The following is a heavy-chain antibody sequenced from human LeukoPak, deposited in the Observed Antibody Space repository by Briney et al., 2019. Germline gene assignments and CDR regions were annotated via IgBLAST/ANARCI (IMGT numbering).Heavy chain of an antibody. V-gene: IGHV3-30-3*01. CDR2: ISYDGSNK. Sequence: GGSLRLSCAASGFTVSSNYMSWVRQAPGKGLEWVAVISYDGSNKYYADSVKGRFTISRDNSKNTLYLQMNSLRAEDTAVYYCARAYYYDSSGYYPFDYWGQGTLVTVSS. J-gene: IGHJ4*02. D-gene: IGHD3-22*01. CDR3: ARAYYYDSSGYYPFDY. CDR1: GFTVSSNY.